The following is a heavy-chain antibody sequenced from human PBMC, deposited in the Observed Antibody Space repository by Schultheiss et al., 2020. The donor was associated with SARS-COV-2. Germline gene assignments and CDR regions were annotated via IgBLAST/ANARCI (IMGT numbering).Heavy chain of an antibody. CDR2: FDPEDGET. D-gene: IGHD5-18*01. CDR1: GYTLTELS. V-gene: IGHV1-24*01. Sequence: ASVKVSCKVSGYTLTELSMHWVRQAPGKGLEWKGGFDPEDGETIYAQKFQGRVTMTEDTSTDTAYMELSSLRSEDTAVYYCATGRGYSYGLRGERGDYWGQGTLVTVSS. J-gene: IGHJ4*02. CDR3: ATGRGYSYGLRGERGDY.